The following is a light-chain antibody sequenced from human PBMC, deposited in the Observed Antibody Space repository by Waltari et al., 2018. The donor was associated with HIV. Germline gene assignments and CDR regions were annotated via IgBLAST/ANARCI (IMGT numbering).Light chain of an antibody. J-gene: IGLJ1*01. V-gene: IGLV1-36*01. CDR3: AAWDDSLNGYV. CDR1: SSNLGSNA. CDR2: YDD. Sequence: QSVLTQPPSVSEAPRQRVTISCSGSSSNLGSNAVNCYQQVPGKPPKLLIYYDDLLSSGVSDRCSGSESGTAASLAIRGLQSEDEADYYCAAWDDSLNGYVFGSGTKVTVL.